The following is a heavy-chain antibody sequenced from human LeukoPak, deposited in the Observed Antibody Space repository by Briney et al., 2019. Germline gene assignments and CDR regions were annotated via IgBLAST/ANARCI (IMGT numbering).Heavy chain of an antibody. CDR2: ISAYNGNT. V-gene: IGHV1-18*01. CDR1: GYTFTSYG. D-gene: IGHD2-2*01. J-gene: IGHJ5*02. Sequence: ASVEVSCKASGYTFTSYGISWVRQAPGQGLEWMGWISAYNGNTNYAQKLQGRVTMTTDTSTSTAYMELRSLRSDDTAVYYCARVAGGYCSSTSCYGGWFDPWGQGTLVTVSS. CDR3: ARVAGGYCSSTSCYGGWFDP.